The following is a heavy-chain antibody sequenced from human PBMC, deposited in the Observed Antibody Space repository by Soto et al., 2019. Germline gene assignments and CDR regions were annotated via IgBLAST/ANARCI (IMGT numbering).Heavy chain of an antibody. CDR1: GYTFTSYA. CDR2: INAGNGNT. V-gene: IGHV1-3*01. CDR3: AREKGIELRDAFDI. J-gene: IGHJ3*02. Sequence: ASVKVSCKASGYTFTSYAMHWVRQAPGQRLEWMGWINAGNGNTKYSQKFQGRVTITRDTSASTAYMELSSLRSEDTAVYYCAREKGIELRDAFDIWGQGTMVTVSS. D-gene: IGHD1-7*01.